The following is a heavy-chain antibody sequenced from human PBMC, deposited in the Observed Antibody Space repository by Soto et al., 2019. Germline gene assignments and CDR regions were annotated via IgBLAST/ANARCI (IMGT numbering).Heavy chain of an antibody. D-gene: IGHD2-2*01. V-gene: IGHV3-30*04. CDR1: GFTFSSYA. Sequence: GGSLRLSCAASGFTFSSYAMHWVRQAPGKGLEWVAVISYDGSNKYYADSVKGRFTISRDNSKNTLYLQMNSLRAEDTAVYYCARGGCSSTSCYGYYYYYGMDVWGQGTTVTVSS. J-gene: IGHJ6*02. CDR3: ARGGCSSTSCYGYYYYYGMDV. CDR2: ISYDGSNK.